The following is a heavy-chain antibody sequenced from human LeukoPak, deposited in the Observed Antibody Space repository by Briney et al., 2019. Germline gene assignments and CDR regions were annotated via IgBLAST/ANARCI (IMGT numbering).Heavy chain of an antibody. CDR3: ARGGQYDSSGYTRWRAFDI. J-gene: IGHJ3*02. CDR2: IYSGGST. Sequence: GGSLRLSCAASGFTVSSNYMSWVRQAPGKGLEWVSVIYSGGSTYYADSVKGRFTISRDNSKNTLYLQMNSLRAEDTAVYYCARGGQYDSSGYTRWRAFDIWGQGTMVTVSS. V-gene: IGHV3-53*01. CDR1: GFTVSSNY. D-gene: IGHD3-22*01.